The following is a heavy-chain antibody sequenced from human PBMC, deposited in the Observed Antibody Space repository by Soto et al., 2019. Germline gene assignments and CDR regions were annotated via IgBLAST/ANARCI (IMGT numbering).Heavy chain of an antibody. CDR1: GGSISGHY. V-gene: IGHV4-59*11. CDR3: ASYRGALYFES. D-gene: IGHD3-16*01. J-gene: IGHJ4*02. CDR2: IFYSGST. Sequence: SETLSLTCTVSGGSISGHYWIWIRQSPTKGLEWIGHIFYSGSTNYNPSLKSRVTLSADTSKNQFSLRLSSVTVADTAVYYCASYRGALYFESWGPGILVTVSS.